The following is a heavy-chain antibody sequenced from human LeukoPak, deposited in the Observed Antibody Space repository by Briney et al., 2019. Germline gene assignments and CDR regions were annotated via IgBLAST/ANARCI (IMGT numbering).Heavy chain of an antibody. V-gene: IGHV3-7*01. CDR1: GFSFSSSW. J-gene: IGHJ4*02. CDR2: IKQDGSEK. D-gene: IGHD3-3*01. CDR3: ARVIFGEVISPYFDH. Sequence: GGSLRLSCAASGFSFSSSWMSWVRQAPGKGLEWVANIKQDGSEKYYVDSVKGRFTISRDNAKNSLYLQMSRLRVEDTAVYYCARVIFGEVISPYFDHWGQGTLVTVSS.